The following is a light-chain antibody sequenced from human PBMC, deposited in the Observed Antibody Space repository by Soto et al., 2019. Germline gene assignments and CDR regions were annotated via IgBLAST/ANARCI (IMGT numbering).Light chain of an antibody. V-gene: IGKV3-11*01. CDR2: DAS. CDR3: QQRSNWPPIT. Sequence: EIVLTQSPATLSLSPRERATLSCRASQSVSSYLAWYQQKPGQAPRLLIYDASNRATGISARFSGSGSGTAFTLTISSLEPEDLAVYYCQQRSNWPPITFGQGTRLEI. CDR1: QSVSSY. J-gene: IGKJ5*01.